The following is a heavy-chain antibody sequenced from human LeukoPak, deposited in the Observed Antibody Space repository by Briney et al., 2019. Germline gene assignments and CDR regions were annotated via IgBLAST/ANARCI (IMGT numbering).Heavy chain of an antibody. Sequence: GASVKVSCKASGGTFSSYAITWVRQAPGQGLEWMGRIIPILGIANYAQKFQGRVTIIADKSTSTAYMELSSLGSEDTAVYYCARDLYSGHEGNAFDIWGQGTMVTVSS. CDR1: GGTFSSYA. CDR3: ARDLYSGHEGNAFDI. V-gene: IGHV1-69*04. D-gene: IGHD5-12*01. J-gene: IGHJ3*02. CDR2: IIPILGIA.